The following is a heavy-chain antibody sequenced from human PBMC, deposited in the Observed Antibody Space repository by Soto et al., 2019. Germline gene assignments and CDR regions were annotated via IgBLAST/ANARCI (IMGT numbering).Heavy chain of an antibody. CDR1: GFTFRSYA. D-gene: IGHD3-16*02. CDR2: ISGSGGST. Sequence: GGSLRLSCAASGFTFRSYAMSWVRQAPGKGLEWVSAISGSGGSTYYADSVKGRFTISRDNSKNTLYLQMNSLRAEDTAVYYCAKVTFGGVIVISDFDYWGQGTLVTVSS. V-gene: IGHV3-23*01. J-gene: IGHJ4*02. CDR3: AKVTFGGVIVISDFDY.